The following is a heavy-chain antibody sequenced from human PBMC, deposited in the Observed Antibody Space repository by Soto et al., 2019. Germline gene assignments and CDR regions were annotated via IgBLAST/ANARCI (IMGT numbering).Heavy chain of an antibody. D-gene: IGHD6-13*01. Sequence: SETLSLTCTVSGGSISSYYWSWIRQPPGKGLEWIGYIYYSGSTNYNPSLKSRVTISVDTSKNQFSLKLSSVTAADTAVYYCARHAGGGVLAAAGYFDYWGQGTLVTVSS. CDR2: IYYSGST. CDR1: GGSISSYY. J-gene: IGHJ4*02. V-gene: IGHV4-59*08. CDR3: ARHAGGGVLAAAGYFDY.